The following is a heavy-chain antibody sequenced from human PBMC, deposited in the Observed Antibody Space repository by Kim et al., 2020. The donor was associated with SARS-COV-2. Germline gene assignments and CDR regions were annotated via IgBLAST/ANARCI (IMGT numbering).Heavy chain of an antibody. D-gene: IGHD2-21*02. Sequence: SVKVSCKASGGTFSSYAISWVRQAPGQGLEWMGGIIPIFGTANYAQKFQGRVTITADESTSTAYMELSSLRSEDTAVYYCAGRDCGGDCSPADYYGMDVWGQGTTVTVSS. J-gene: IGHJ6*02. CDR2: IIPIFGTA. CDR1: GGTFSSYA. V-gene: IGHV1-69*13. CDR3: AGRDCGGDCSPADYYGMDV.